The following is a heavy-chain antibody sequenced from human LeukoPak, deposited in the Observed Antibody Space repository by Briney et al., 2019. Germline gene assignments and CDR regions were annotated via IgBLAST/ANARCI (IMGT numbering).Heavy chain of an antibody. CDR2: MNPNSGNT. CDR3: ARAWNLWFGELFDY. J-gene: IGHJ4*02. Sequence: ASVTVSCKASGYTFTSYDINWVRQAPGQGLEWMGWMNPNSGNTDYAQKLQGRVTITTDTSTSTAYMELRRLRSDDTAVYYCARAWNLWFGELFDYWGQGTLVTVSS. CDR1: GYTFTSYD. D-gene: IGHD3-10*01. V-gene: IGHV1-18*01.